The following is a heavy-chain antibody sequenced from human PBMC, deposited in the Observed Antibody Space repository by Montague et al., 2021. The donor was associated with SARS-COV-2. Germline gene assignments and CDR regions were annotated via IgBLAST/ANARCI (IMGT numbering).Heavy chain of an antibody. Sequence: SETLSLTCAVYGGSFSGYCWSWIRQPPGKGLEWIGEISHSGSTNCNPSLKSRVTISVDTSKNQFSLKLSSVTAADTAVYYCARVRYYGSGTSLGMDVWGQGTTVTVSS. D-gene: IGHD3-10*01. J-gene: IGHJ6*02. V-gene: IGHV4-34*01. CDR1: GGSFSGYC. CDR3: ARVRYYGSGTSLGMDV. CDR2: ISHSGST.